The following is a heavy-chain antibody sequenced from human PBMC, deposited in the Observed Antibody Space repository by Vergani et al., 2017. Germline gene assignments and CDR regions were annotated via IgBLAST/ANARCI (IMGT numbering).Heavy chain of an antibody. Sequence: EVQLVESGGGLVQPGGSLRLSCAASGFTFSSYEMNWVRQAPGKGLEWVSYISSSGSTIYYADSVKGRFTISRDNAKNSLYLQMNSLRAEDTAVYYCARGGARELRSYYYYMDVWGKGTTVTVSS. V-gene: IGHV3-48*03. CDR2: ISSSGSTI. D-gene: IGHD1-7*01. CDR1: GFTFSSYE. CDR3: ARGGARELRSYYYYMDV. J-gene: IGHJ6*03.